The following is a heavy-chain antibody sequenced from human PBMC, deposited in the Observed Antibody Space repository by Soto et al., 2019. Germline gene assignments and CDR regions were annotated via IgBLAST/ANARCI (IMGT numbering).Heavy chain of an antibody. CDR2: ISGSGGST. CDR3: AKVSGYEPVPDY. D-gene: IGHD5-12*01. V-gene: IGHV3-23*01. J-gene: IGHJ4*02. CDR1: GFTFSSYA. Sequence: EVQLLESGGGLVQPGGSLRLSCAASGFTFSSYAMSWVRLAPGKGLEWVSAISGSGGSTYYADSVKGRFTISRDNSKNTLYLQMNSLRAEDTAVYYCAKVSGYEPVPDYWGQGTLVTVSS.